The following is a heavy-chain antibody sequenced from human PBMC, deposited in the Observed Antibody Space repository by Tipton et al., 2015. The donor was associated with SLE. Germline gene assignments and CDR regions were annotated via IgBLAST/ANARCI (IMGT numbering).Heavy chain of an antibody. V-gene: IGHV4-30-4*07. Sequence: TLSLTCAVSGGSISSGGYSWSWIRQPPGKGLEWIGYIYYSGSTNYNPSLKSRVTISVDTSKNQFSLKLSSVTAADTAVYYCARESGIAARPLPSYYYYYMDVWGKGTTVTVSS. CDR3: ARESGIAARPLPSYYYYYMDV. J-gene: IGHJ6*03. CDR1: GGSISSGGYS. D-gene: IGHD6-6*01. CDR2: IYYSGST.